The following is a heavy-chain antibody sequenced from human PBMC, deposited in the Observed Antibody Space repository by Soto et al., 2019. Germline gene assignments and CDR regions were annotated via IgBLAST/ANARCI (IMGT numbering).Heavy chain of an antibody. D-gene: IGHD5-12*01. CDR2: INAGNGNT. Sequence: QVQLVQSGAEEKKPGASVKVSCKASGYTFTNYAMHWVRQAPGQSLEWMGWINAGNGNTKYSQKFQXXVTITRDTSASTAYMELSSLRSEDTAVYYCARVSGYYLPDYWGQGTLVTVSS. V-gene: IGHV1-3*05. J-gene: IGHJ4*02. CDR1: GYTFTNYA. CDR3: ARVSGYYLPDY.